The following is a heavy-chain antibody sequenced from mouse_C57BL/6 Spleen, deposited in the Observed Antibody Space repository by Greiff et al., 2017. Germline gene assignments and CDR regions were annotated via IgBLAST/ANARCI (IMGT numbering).Heavy chain of an antibody. CDR1: GYTFTSYW. Sequence: VQLQQPGAELVRPGSSVKLSCKASGYTFTSYWMHWVKQRPIQGLEWIGNIDPSDRATHYNQKFKDKATLTVYRSSSTAYIQLSSLTSEDSAVYYCARGDYSSQDLDYWGQGTSVTVSS. J-gene: IGHJ4*01. CDR2: IDPSDRAT. D-gene: IGHD1-1*01. CDR3: ARGDYSSQDLDY. V-gene: IGHV1-52*01.